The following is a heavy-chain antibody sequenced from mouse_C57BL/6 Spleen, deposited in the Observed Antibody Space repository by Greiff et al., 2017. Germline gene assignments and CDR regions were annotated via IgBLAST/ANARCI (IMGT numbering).Heavy chain of an antibody. V-gene: IGHV14-4*01. CDR2: IDPENGDT. D-gene: IGHD1-1*01. Sequence: VQLQQSGAELVRPGASVKLSCTASGFNIKDDYMHWVKQRPEQGLEWIGWIDPENGDTEYASKFQGKATITADTSSNTAYLQLSSLTSEDTAVYYCTTLYYYGSAYWGQGTTLTVSS. J-gene: IGHJ2*01. CDR3: TTLYYYGSAY. CDR1: GFNIKDDY.